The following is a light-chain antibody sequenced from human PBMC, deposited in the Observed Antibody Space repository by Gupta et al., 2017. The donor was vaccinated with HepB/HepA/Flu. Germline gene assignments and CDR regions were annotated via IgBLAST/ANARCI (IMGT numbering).Light chain of an antibody. CDR1: QSVNNY. CDR3: QQRGNWPLCS. Sequence: EIVLTQSPGTLSLSPGERATLFCRASQSVNNYLAWYQQKPGQAPRLLIYDASNRATGIPARFSGSGSGTDFTLTISSLEPEDFAVYYCQQRGNWPLCSFGQGTKLEIK. J-gene: IGKJ2*04. CDR2: DAS. V-gene: IGKV3-11*01.